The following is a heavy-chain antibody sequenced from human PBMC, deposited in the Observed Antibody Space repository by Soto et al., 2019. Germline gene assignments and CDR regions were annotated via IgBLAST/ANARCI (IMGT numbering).Heavy chain of an antibody. D-gene: IGHD3-22*01. CDR3: ARDYYDSSGYYYGDY. CDR1: GGSFSGYY. CDR2: INHSGST. J-gene: IGHJ4*02. Sequence: SETLSLTCAVYGGSFSGYYWSWIRQPPGKGLEWIGEINHSGSTYYNPSLKSRVTISVDTSKNQFSLKLSSVTAADTAVYYCARDYYDSSGYYYGDYWGQGTLVTVSS. V-gene: IGHV4-34*01.